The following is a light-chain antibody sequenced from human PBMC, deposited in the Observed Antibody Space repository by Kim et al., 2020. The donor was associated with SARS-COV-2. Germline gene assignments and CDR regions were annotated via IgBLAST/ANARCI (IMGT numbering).Light chain of an antibody. J-gene: IGLJ2*01. CDR2: ATT. CDR1: AGAVTSGHF. CDR3: LLSEGGDRVV. V-gene: IGLV7-46*01. Sequence: QAVVTQEPSLTVSPGGTVTLTCGSSAGAVTSGHFPYWFQQRPGQAPRTLIYATTNKHSWTPARFSGSLLGGKAALTLSDAQPEDEADYYCLLSEGGDRVVFGGGTQLTVL.